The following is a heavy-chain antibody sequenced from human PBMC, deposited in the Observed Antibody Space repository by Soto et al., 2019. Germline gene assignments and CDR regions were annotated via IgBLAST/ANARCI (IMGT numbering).Heavy chain of an antibody. Sequence: QVHLLLQSGAEVKKPGSSVKVSCKASGGNPSNSAISWVRQAPGQGLEWMGGIIPVFGIVSYAQNFQGRVTITADESTSTAYMELSSLRSEDTAVYFCAGGLIVVAGSSAYYGMDVWRQGTTVTVSS. J-gene: IGHJ6*02. CDR2: IIPVFGIV. CDR3: AGGLIVVAGSSAYYGMDV. D-gene: IGHD3-22*01. CDR1: GGNPSNSA. V-gene: IGHV1-69*01.